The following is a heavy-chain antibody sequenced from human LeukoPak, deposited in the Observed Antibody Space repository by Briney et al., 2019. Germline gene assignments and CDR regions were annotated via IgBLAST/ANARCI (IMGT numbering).Heavy chain of an antibody. CDR1: GFTFSSYG. CDR3: AKDLGYYGSGSYYNQWLFDY. J-gene: IGHJ4*02. CDR2: IRYDGSNK. Sequence: GGSLRLSCAASGFTFSSYGMHWVRQALGKGLEWVAFIRYDGSNKYYADSVKGRFTISRDNSKNTLYLQMNSLRAEDTAVYYCAKDLGYYGSGSYYNQWLFDYWGQGTLVTVSS. V-gene: IGHV3-30*02. D-gene: IGHD3-10*01.